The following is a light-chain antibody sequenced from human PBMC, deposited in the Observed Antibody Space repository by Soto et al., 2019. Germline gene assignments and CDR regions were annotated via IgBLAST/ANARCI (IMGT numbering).Light chain of an antibody. CDR2: GAS. V-gene: IGKV3-20*01. CDR3: QQYGSSGT. CDR1: EKIDNK. J-gene: IGKJ1*01. Sequence: EIVMTQSPATLSVSPGERAPLSCRAIEKIDNKLVWYQQKPGQAPRLLIYGASNRATGIPDRFSGSGSGTDFTLTISRLEPEDFAVYYCQQYGSSGTFGQGTKVDI.